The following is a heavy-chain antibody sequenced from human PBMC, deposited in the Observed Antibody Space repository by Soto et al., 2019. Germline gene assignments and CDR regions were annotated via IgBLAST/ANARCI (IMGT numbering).Heavy chain of an antibody. V-gene: IGHV1-2*02. J-gene: IGHJ4*01. CDR3: ARDLAKGGGSSDFDH. D-gene: IGHD1-26*01. CDR2: INPKSGGT. CDR1: GYTFTVYY. Sequence: GASVKVSCKASGYTFTVYYMHWVRQAPGQGLEWMGWINPKSGGTMYPQKFQGRVTMTWDTSISTAYMALTRLRSDDTAVYYCARDLAKGGGSSDFDHWGQGTLVTVSS.